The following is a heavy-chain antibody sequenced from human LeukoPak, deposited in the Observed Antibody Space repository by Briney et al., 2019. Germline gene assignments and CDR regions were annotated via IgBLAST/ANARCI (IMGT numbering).Heavy chain of an antibody. CDR2: IRSKAYGGTT. D-gene: IGHD3-3*01. CDR1: GFTFGDYA. J-gene: IGHJ4*02. Sequence: PGGSLRHSCTASGFTFGDYAMSWVRQAPGKGLEWVGFIRSKAYGGTTEYAASVKGRFTISRDDSKSIAYLQMNSLKTEDTAVYYCTTTDISRITIFGVVTPHEEYWGQGTLVTVSS. CDR3: TTTDISRITIFGVVTPHEEY. V-gene: IGHV3-49*04.